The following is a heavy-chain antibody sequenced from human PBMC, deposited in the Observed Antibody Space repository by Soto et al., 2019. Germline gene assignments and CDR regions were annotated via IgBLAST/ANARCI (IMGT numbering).Heavy chain of an antibody. CDR1: GFTFGSYV. CDR3: ARVRWVTGWKLNAFDI. D-gene: IGHD2-21*02. J-gene: IGHJ3*02. Sequence: GGSLRLSCTASGFTFGSYVMTWVRQAPGKGLEWVSSISGSGGGTYYADSVKGRFTISRDNSKNTLFLQMNSLRAEDAALYYCARVRWVTGWKLNAFDIWGLGTTVTVSS. V-gene: IGHV3-23*01. CDR2: ISGSGGGT.